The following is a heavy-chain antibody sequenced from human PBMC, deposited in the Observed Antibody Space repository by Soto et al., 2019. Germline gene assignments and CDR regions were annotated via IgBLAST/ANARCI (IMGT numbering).Heavy chain of an antibody. CDR3: ARGIASNYYYYGMDV. CDR1: GGTFSSYA. CDR2: IIPIFGTA. V-gene: IGHV1-69*13. J-gene: IGHJ6*02. Sequence: SVKVSCKASGGTFSSYAISWVRQSPGQGLEWMGGIIPIFGTANYAQKFQGRVTITADESTSTAYMELSSLRSEDTAVYYCARGIASNYYYYGMDVWGQGTTVTVSS. D-gene: IGHD3-3*01.